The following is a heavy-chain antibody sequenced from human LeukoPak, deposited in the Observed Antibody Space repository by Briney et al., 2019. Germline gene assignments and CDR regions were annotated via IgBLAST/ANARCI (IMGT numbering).Heavy chain of an antibody. V-gene: IGHV1-8*01. Sequence: ASVKVSCKASGYTFTSYDINWVRQATGQGLEWMGWMNPNSGNTGYAQKFQGRVTMTRNTSISTAYMELRSLRSEDTAVYYCARGPFYSYYYYGMDVWGQGTTVTVSS. J-gene: IGHJ6*02. CDR3: ARGPFYSYYYYGMDV. D-gene: IGHD4-11*01. CDR2: MNPNSGNT. CDR1: GYTFTSYD.